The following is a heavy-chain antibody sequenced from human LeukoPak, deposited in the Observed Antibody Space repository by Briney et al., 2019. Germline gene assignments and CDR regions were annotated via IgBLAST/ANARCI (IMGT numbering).Heavy chain of an antibody. CDR2: ISSNGGST. D-gene: IGHD3-10*01. J-gene: IGHJ3*02. Sequence: GGSLRLSCSASGFTFSSYAMHWVRQAPGKGLEYVSAISSNGGSTYYADSVEGRFTISRDNSKNTLYLQMSSLRAEDTAVYYCVKGRRITMVRGVKGDAFDIWGQGTMVTVSS. V-gene: IGHV3-64D*06. CDR1: GFTFSSYA. CDR3: VKGRRITMVRGVKGDAFDI.